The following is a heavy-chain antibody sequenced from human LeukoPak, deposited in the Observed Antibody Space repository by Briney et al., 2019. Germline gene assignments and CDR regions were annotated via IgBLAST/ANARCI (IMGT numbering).Heavy chain of an antibody. CDR3: ASTRERGNWFDP. J-gene: IGHJ5*02. CDR1: GGSISSYY. D-gene: IGHD3-16*01. Sequence: SETLSLTCTVSGGSISSYYWSWIRQPAGKGLEWIGRIYTSGSTNYNPSLKSRVTMSVDTSKNQFSLKLSSVTAADTAVYYRASTRERGNWFDPWGQGTLVTVSS. CDR2: IYTSGST. V-gene: IGHV4-4*07.